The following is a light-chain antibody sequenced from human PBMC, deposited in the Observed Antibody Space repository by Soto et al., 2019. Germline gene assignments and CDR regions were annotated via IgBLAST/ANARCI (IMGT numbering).Light chain of an antibody. J-gene: IGLJ2*01. Sequence: QSVLTQPPSASGSPGQSVTISCTGTSSDVGGYNYVSWYQQHPGKAPKLMIYEVSKRPSGVSNRFSGSRSDNTASLTISGLQAEDEAIYYCSSYSTATQGVLFGGGTKVTVL. CDR1: SSDVGGYNY. CDR2: EVS. CDR3: SSYSTATQGVL. V-gene: IGLV2-8*01.